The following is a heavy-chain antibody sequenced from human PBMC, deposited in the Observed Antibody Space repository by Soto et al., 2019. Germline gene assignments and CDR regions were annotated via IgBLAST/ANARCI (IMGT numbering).Heavy chain of an antibody. CDR2: ISGSGGST. CDR3: ANEKRAGDSSGYPYYYYGMDV. J-gene: IGHJ6*02. Sequence: GGSLRLSCAASGFTFSSYAMSWVRQAPGKGLEWVSAISGSGGSTYYADSVKGRFTISRDNSKNTRYLQMNSLRAEDTAVYYCANEKRAGDSSGYPYYYYGMDVWGQGTTVTVSS. CDR1: GFTFSSYA. V-gene: IGHV3-23*01. D-gene: IGHD3-22*01.